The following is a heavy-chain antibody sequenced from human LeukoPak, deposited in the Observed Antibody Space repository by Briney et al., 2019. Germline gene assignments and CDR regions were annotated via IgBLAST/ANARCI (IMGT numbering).Heavy chain of an antibody. V-gene: IGHV4-61*02. Sequence: SRTLSLTCTVSGGSISSGSYYWSWIRQPAGKGLEWIGRIYTSGSTNYNPSLKSRVTISVDTSKNQFSLKLSSVTAADTAVYYCARMMSGYDYFYYYYYMDVWGKGTTVTVSS. CDR1: GGSISSGSYY. D-gene: IGHD5-12*01. CDR2: IYTSGST. CDR3: ARMMSGYDYFYYYYYMDV. J-gene: IGHJ6*03.